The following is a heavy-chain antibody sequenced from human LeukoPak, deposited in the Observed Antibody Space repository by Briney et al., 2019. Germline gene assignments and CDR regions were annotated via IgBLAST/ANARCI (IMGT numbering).Heavy chain of an antibody. J-gene: IGHJ4*02. CDR2: INPSGGST. D-gene: IGHD6-6*01. CDR3: ARDLKYSSSSGY. V-gene: IGHV1-46*01. CDR1: VYTFTSYY. Sequence: ASVKVSCKASVYTFTSYYMHCVRQAPGQGLEWMGIINPSGGSTSYAQKFQGRVPTTRDTSPSTVYMELSSLRYEDTPVCYCARDLKYSSSSGYWGQGTLVTVPS.